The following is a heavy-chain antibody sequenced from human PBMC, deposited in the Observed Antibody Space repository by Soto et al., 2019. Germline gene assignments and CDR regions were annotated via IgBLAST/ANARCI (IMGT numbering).Heavy chain of an antibody. D-gene: IGHD1-1*01. V-gene: IGHV4-59*01. Sequence: TSETLSLTCTGSGGSISSYYWSWIRQPPGKGLEWIGYIYYSGSTNYNPSLKSRVTISVDTSKNQFSLKLSSVTAADTAVYYCARFYGYNSNYFDYWGQGTLVTVSS. J-gene: IGHJ4*02. CDR3: ARFYGYNSNYFDY. CDR2: IYYSGST. CDR1: GGSISSYY.